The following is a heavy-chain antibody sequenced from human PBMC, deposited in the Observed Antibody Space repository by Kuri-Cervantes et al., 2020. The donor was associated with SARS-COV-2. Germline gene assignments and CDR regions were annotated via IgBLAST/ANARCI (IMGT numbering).Heavy chain of an antibody. CDR2: ISYDGSNK. Sequence: GESLKISCAASGFTFSTYAMHWVRQAPGKGLEWVAVISYDGSNKFSADSVKGRFTISRDNSKNTLYLQMNSLRAEDTAVYYRARELLPSYGMDVWGQGTTVTVSS. J-gene: IGHJ6*02. CDR1: GFTFSTYA. D-gene: IGHD2-15*01. CDR3: ARELLPSYGMDV. V-gene: IGHV3-30-3*01.